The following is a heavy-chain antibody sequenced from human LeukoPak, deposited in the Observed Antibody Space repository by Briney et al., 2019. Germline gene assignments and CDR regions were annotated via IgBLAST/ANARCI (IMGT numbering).Heavy chain of an antibody. V-gene: IGHV3-15*01. J-gene: IGHJ4*02. CDR3: TTHPY. Sequence: PGGSLRLSCAASGFTFSNAWMNWVRQAPGKGLEWVGRVKSKTVGGTTDYAAPVKGRFTISRDDSKNTLYLQMDSLKTEDTAVYYWTTHPYWGPGTLVTLS. CDR1: GFTFSNAW. CDR2: VKSKTVGGTT.